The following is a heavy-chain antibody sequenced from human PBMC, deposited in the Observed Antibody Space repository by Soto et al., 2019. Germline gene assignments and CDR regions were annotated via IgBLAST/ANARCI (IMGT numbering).Heavy chain of an antibody. V-gene: IGHV3-33*01. Sequence: PGGSLRLSCAASGFTFSSYGMHWVRQAPGKGLEWVAVIWYDGSNKYYADSVKGRFTISRDNSKNTLYLQMNSLRAEDTAVYYCARDGPPSGSSATYYYYGMDVWGQGTTVTVSS. CDR2: IWYDGSNK. J-gene: IGHJ6*02. D-gene: IGHD1-26*01. CDR3: ARDGPPSGSSATYYYYGMDV. CDR1: GFTFSSYG.